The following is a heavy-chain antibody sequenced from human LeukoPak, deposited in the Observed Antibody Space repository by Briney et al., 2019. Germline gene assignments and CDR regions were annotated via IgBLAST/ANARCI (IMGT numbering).Heavy chain of an antibody. CDR2: INPNSGGT. CDR1: GYTFTGYY. V-gene: IGHV1-2*02. D-gene: IGHD3-10*01. CDR3: ARSITMVRGVIINHGGY. J-gene: IGHJ4*02. Sequence: ASVKVSCKASGYTFTGYYMHWVRQAPGQGLEWMGWINPNSGGTNYAQKFQGRVTMTRDTSISTAYMELSRLRSDDTAVYYCARSITMVRGVIINHGGYWGQGTLVTVSS.